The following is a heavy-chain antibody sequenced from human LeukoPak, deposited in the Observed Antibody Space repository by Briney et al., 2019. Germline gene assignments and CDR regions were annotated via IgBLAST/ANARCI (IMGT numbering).Heavy chain of an antibody. Sequence: ASVKVSCKASGYTFIDYYMHWVRQAPGQGLEWMGIINPGADRTTYAQKFQGRVTMTRDTSRSTVYMELSSLRSEDTAMYYCVRERQNTQATAMGASWFDPWGQGTLVTVSS. J-gene: IGHJ5*02. CDR3: VRERQNTQATAMGASWFDP. V-gene: IGHV1-46*01. CDR2: INPGADRT. CDR1: GYTFIDYY. D-gene: IGHD1-26*01.